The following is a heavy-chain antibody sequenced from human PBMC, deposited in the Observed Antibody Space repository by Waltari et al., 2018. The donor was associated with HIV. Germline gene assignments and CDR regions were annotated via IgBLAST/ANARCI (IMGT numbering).Heavy chain of an antibody. Sequence: QVQLQQWGAGLLKPSETLSLTCAVYGGSFRGYYWSWIRQPPGKGLEWIGEINHSGSTNYNPSLKSRVTISVDTSKNQFSLKLSSVTAADTAVYYCARGLFNPSLPTWGQGTLVTVSS. V-gene: IGHV4-34*01. D-gene: IGHD2-15*01. CDR3: ARGLFNPSLPT. CDR1: GGSFRGYY. CDR2: INHSGST. J-gene: IGHJ5*02.